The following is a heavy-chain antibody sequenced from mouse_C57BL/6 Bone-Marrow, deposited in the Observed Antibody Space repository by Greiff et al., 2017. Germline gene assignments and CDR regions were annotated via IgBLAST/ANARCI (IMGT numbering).Heavy chain of an antibody. J-gene: IGHJ4*01. V-gene: IGHV5-6*01. CDR2: ISSGGSYT. CDR3: ARLPYYSNYNAMDY. CDR1: GFTFSSYG. D-gene: IGHD2-5*01. Sequence: EVKLMESGGDLVKPGGSLKLSCAASGFTFSSYGMSWVRQTPDKRLEWVATISSGGSYTYYPDSVKGRFTISRDNAKNTLYLQMSSLKSEDTAMYYCARLPYYSNYNAMDYWGQGTSVTVSS.